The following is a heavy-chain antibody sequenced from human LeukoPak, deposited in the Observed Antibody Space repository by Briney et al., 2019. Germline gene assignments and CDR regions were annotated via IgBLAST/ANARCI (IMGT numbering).Heavy chain of an antibody. V-gene: IGHV3-21*01. CDR2: ISSSSSYI. J-gene: IGHJ6*02. Sequence: GGSLRLSCAASGFTFSSYSKNWVRQAPGKGLEWVSSISSSSSYIYYADSVKGRFTISRDNAKNSLYLQMNSLRAEDTAVYYCARDRETYYDFWSGYPPYYGMDVWGQGTTVTVSS. CDR3: ARDRETYYDFWSGYPPYYGMDV. CDR1: GFTFSSYS. D-gene: IGHD3-3*01.